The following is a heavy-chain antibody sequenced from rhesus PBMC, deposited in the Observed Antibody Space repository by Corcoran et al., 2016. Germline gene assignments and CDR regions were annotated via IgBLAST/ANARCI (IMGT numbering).Heavy chain of an antibody. V-gene: IGHV3S5*01. D-gene: IGHD5-42*01. CDR3: AKDHEGDVDPGFDF. CDR1: GFTSSSYG. CDR2: INSGGGSP. Sequence: EVQLVETGGGLVQPGGSLKLSCAASGFTSSSYGMSWVRQGPGKGLEWVSAINSGGGSPYYANSVNGRFTISRDNSKNALSLQMNSLRAEDTAVYYCAKDHEGDVDPGFDFWGQGLRVTVSS. J-gene: IGHJ3*01.